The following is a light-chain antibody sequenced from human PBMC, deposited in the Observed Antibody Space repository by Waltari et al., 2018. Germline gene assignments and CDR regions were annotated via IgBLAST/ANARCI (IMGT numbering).Light chain of an antibody. J-gene: IGLJ3*02. V-gene: IGLV4-69*01. CDR1: SGHSTYA. CDR2: VNNDGTH. Sequence: QLMLTQSPSASASLGDSVKLTCTLSSGHSTYAIAWHQQQPAKGPRYLMKVNNDGTHSKGDGIPDRFSGSSSGAERYLTISSLQSEEDAEYYCQTWGPGIRVFGGGTKLTVL. CDR3: QTWGPGIRV.